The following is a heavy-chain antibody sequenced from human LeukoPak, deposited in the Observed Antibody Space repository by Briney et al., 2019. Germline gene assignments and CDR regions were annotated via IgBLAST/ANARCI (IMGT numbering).Heavy chain of an antibody. CDR3: AKWGDYDILTGYYVSDF. CDR1: GFIFRNYA. Sequence: GASLRLSCAASGFIFRNYAMSWVRQAPGKGLEWVSAITGSGDTTYYADSVKGRFTVSRDNSRNTLYVEMNTLRAEDTAVYYCAKWGDYDILTGYYVSDFWGQGTLVTVSS. J-gene: IGHJ4*02. CDR2: ITGSGDTT. V-gene: IGHV3-23*01. D-gene: IGHD3-9*01.